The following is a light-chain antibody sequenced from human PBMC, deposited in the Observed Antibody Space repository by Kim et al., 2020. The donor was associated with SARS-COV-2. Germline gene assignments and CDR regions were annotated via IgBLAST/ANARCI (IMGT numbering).Light chain of an antibody. CDR1: SSDVGGYNY. CDR3: SSYTTTSVV. V-gene: IGLV2-14*03. CDR2: DVR. J-gene: IGLJ2*01. Sequence: QSALTQPASVSGSHGQSITISCTGTSSDVGGYNYVSWYQQHPGKAPKVMIYDVRNRPSGVSNRFSGSKSDNTASLTISGLQAEDEADYFCSSYTTTSVVFGGGTQLTVL.